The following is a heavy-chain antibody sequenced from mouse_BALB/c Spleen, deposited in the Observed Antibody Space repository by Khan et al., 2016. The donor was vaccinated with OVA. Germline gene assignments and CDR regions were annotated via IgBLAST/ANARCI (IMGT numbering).Heavy chain of an antibody. J-gene: IGHJ3*01. CDR3: AIDNYGWFAS. CDR2: ISSAGTYT. Sequence: EVELVESGGGLVKPGGSLKLSCAASGFTFSTFVMPWVRQTPGTRLEWVATISSAGTYTYYPDSVKGRFTISRDNDKKTPCAQLNSLRYEDTAMYYSAIDNYGWFASWGQGTLVTVSA. V-gene: IGHV5-9-1*01. CDR1: GFTFSTFV. D-gene: IGHD1-1*02.